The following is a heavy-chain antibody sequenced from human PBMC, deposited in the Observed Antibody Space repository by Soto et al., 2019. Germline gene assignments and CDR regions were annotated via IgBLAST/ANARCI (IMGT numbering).Heavy chain of an antibody. D-gene: IGHD5-18*01. CDR3: ARAWVRDTAMVLYYFDH. CDR2: IYHSGST. V-gene: IGHV4-38-2*01. CDR1: GYSISSGYY. Sequence: SETLSLTCAVSGYSISSGYYWGWIRQPPGKGLEWIGSIYHSGSTYYNPSLKSRVTISVDTSKNQFSLKLSSVTAADTAVYYCARAWVRDTAMVLYYFDHWGQGTLVTVSS. J-gene: IGHJ4*02.